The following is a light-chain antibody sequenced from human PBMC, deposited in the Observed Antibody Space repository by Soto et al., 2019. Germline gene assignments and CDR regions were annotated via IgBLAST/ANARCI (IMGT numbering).Light chain of an antibody. CDR2: LGS. CDR1: QSLLHSNGYNY. Sequence: DIVVTQSPLTLPVTPGVTASISCRSSQSLLHSNGYNYLDWYLQKPGQSPQLLIYLGSNRASGVPDRYSGSGSGTDFTLKISRVEAEDVGVYYCVQALQSPPWTFGQGTKVEIK. V-gene: IGKV2-28*01. CDR3: VQALQSPPWT. J-gene: IGKJ1*01.